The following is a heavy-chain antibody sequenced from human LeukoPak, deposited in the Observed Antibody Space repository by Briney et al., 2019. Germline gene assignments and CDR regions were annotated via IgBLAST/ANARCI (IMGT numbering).Heavy chain of an antibody. Sequence: SETLSLTCTVSGGSISSYYWSWIRQPPGKGLDWIGYIYYSGSTNYNPSLKSRVTISVDTSKNQFSLKLSSVTAADTAVYYCARTNRCSGGSCHPRENWFDPWGQGALVTVSS. CDR1: GGSISSYY. CDR3: ARTNRCSGGSCHPRENWFDP. J-gene: IGHJ5*02. D-gene: IGHD2-15*01. V-gene: IGHV4-59*01. CDR2: IYYSGST.